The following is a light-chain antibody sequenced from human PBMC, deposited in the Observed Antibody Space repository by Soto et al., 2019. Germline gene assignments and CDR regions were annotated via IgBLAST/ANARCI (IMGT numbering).Light chain of an antibody. J-gene: IGLJ1*01. V-gene: IGLV1-44*01. Sequence: QAVVTQPPSASGPPGQRVTISCSGSSSTIGSNTVTWYQQLPGTAPKLLIYSNNERPSGVPDRFSGSKSGTSASLAISGLQSEDEADYYCASWDDSLRGVFGTGTKVTVL. CDR3: ASWDDSLRGV. CDR2: SNN. CDR1: SSTIGSNT.